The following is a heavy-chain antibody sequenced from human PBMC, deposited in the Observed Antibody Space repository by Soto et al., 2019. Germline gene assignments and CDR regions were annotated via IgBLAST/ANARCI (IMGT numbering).Heavy chain of an antibody. Sequence: QLQLQESGPGLVKPSETLSLTCTVSGGSISGSLYYWGWIRQPPGKGLEWIGSIFYGRSTYYNPSLKSRVTISVDTSKNQFSLELSSVTAADTAVYYCARLGGYSGYDPFDPWGQGTLVTVSS. CDR1: GGSISGSLYY. CDR2: IFYGRST. CDR3: ARLGGYSGYDPFDP. D-gene: IGHD5-12*01. J-gene: IGHJ5*02. V-gene: IGHV4-39*01.